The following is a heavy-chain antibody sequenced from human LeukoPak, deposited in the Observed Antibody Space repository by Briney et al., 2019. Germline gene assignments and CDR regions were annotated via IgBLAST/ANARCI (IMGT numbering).Heavy chain of an antibody. V-gene: IGHV4-34*01. D-gene: IGHD6-13*01. Sequence: SETLSLTRAVSVGSFSGSYWSWIPQPPGKGLEWIGEINNTGSTNSNPSLNSRVTISVDTSKVQFSLKLGCVGAAGAAVYYCARGSSSSLSAFDIWGQGTMVTVCS. CDR3: ARGSSSSLSAFDI. CDR2: INNTGST. J-gene: IGHJ3*02. CDR1: VGSFSGSY.